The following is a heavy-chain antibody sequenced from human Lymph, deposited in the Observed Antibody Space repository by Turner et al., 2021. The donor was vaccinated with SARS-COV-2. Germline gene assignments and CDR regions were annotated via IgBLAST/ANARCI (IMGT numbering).Heavy chain of an antibody. V-gene: IGHV3-66*01. Sequence: EVQLVESGGGLVQPGGALRLSCAASGITVSSNYMSWVRQAPGKGLEWVSVVCAGGSTFYADSVKGRFTISRDKSKNTLNLQMNRLRAEDTAVYYCARDFREGAFDIWGQGTMVTISS. CDR3: ARDFREGAFDI. CDR1: GITVSSNY. CDR2: VCAGGST. D-gene: IGHD3-10*01. J-gene: IGHJ3*02.